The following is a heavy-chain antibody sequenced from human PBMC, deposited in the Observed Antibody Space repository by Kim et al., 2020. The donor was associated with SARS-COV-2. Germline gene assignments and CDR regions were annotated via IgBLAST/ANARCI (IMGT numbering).Heavy chain of an antibody. J-gene: IGHJ4*02. Sequence: GGSLRLSCAASGFTFSSYAMSWVRQAPGKGLEWVSAISGSGGSTYYADSVKGRFTISRDNSKNTLYLQMNSLRAEDTAVYYCAKDYYDSSGYYYNIVGDYWGQGTLVTVSS. CDR1: GFTFSSYA. D-gene: IGHD3-22*01. CDR2: ISGSGGST. V-gene: IGHV3-23*01. CDR3: AKDYYDSSGYYYNIVGDY.